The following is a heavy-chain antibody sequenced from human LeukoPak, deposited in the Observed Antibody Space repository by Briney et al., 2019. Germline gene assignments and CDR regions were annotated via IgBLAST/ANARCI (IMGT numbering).Heavy chain of an antibody. CDR3: ARVRDISGHWGFLDY. V-gene: IGHV3-74*01. Sequence: PGGSLRLSCAASGFTFSSYWMHWVRQAPGKGLVWVSRINSDGSNTNYADSVKGRFTISRDNAKNTLYLQMNSLRAEDTAVFYCARVRDISGHWGFLDYRGQGTLVTVSS. CDR2: INSDGSNT. CDR1: GFTFSSYW. D-gene: IGHD6-19*01. J-gene: IGHJ4*02.